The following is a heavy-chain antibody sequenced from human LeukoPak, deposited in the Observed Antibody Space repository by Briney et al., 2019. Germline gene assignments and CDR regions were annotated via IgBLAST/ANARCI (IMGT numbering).Heavy chain of an antibody. CDR3: AKGRGYSSSSLDY. D-gene: IGHD6-6*01. J-gene: IGHJ4*02. CDR1: GFTFSSYG. V-gene: IGHV3-33*06. CDR2: IWYDGSNK. Sequence: GRSLRLSCAASGFTFSSYGMHWVRQAPGKGLEWVAVIWYDGSNKYYADSVKGRFTISRDNSKNTLYLQMNSLRAEDTAVYYCAKGRGYSSSSLDYWGQGTQVTVSS.